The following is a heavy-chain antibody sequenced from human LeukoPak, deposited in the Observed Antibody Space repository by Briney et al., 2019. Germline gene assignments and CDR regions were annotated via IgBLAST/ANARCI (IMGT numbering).Heavy chain of an antibody. Sequence: EASVKVSCKASGGTFSSYAISWVRQAPGQGLEWMGGIIPISGTANYAQKFQGRVMITADKSTSTAYMELSSLRSEDTAVYYCARAGPSLVSSYYYYYMDVWGKGTTVTVSS. V-gene: IGHV1-69*06. CDR2: IIPISGTA. CDR3: ARAGPSLVSSYYYYYMDV. D-gene: IGHD6-13*01. CDR1: GGTFSSYA. J-gene: IGHJ6*03.